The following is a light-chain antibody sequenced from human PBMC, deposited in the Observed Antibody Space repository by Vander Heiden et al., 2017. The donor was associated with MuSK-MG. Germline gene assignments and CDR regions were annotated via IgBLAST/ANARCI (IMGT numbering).Light chain of an antibody. V-gene: IGLV2-14*01. J-gene: IGLJ1*01. Sequence: QSALTQPASVSGSPGQSITIFCTGTSSDVGGYNDVSWYQQHPGKAPKLMIYDVSNRPSGVSNRFSGSKSGNTASLTSAGLQAEDEADYYCSSYTSSSTPYVFGTGTKVTVL. CDR3: SSYTSSSTPYV. CDR1: SSDVGGYND. CDR2: DVS.